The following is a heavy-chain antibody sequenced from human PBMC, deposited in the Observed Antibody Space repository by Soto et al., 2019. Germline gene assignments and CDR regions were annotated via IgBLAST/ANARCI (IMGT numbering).Heavy chain of an antibody. J-gene: IGHJ3*02. Sequence: QVQLQESGPGLVKPSQTLSLTCTVSGGSISSGGYYWSWIRQHPGKSLEWIRYIYYSGSTYYNPSLKSRVTISVDTSKNQFSLKLSSVTAADTAVYYCARDRPHGSGSLRAFDIWGQGTMVTVSS. CDR1: GGSISSGGYY. D-gene: IGHD3-10*01. V-gene: IGHV4-31*03. CDR2: IYYSGST. CDR3: ARDRPHGSGSLRAFDI.